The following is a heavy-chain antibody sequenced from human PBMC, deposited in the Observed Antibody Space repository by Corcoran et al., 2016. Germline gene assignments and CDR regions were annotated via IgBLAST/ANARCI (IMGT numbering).Heavy chain of an antibody. D-gene: IGHD3-10*01. Sequence: EVQLVQSGAEVKKPGESLKISCKGFGYSFTSYWIGWVRQMPGKGLEWMGIIYPGDSDTRYSPSFQGQVTISADKSISTAYRQWSSLKASDTARYYCARGAHYYGSGSLSWFDPWGQGTLVTVSS. CDR2: IYPGDSDT. J-gene: IGHJ5*02. V-gene: IGHV5-51*01. CDR3: ARGAHYYGSGSLSWFDP. CDR1: GYSFTSYW.